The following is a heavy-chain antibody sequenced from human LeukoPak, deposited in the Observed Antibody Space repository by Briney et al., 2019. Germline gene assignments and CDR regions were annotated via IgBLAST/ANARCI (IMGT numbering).Heavy chain of an antibody. CDR1: GFTFDDYA. Sequence: PGRSLRLSCAASGFTFDDYAMHWVRQAPGKGLEWVSGISWNSGSIGYADSVKGRFTISRDNAKNSLYLQMNSLRAEDTALYYCAKDSYYDSSSLPDYWGQGTLVTVSS. V-gene: IGHV3-9*01. J-gene: IGHJ4*02. CDR3: AKDSYYDSSSLPDY. CDR2: ISWNSGSI. D-gene: IGHD3-22*01.